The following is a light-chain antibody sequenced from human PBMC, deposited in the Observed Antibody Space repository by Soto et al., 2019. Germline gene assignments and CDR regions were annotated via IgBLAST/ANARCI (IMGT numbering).Light chain of an antibody. CDR3: QKYNSAPPL. V-gene: IGKV1-27*01. CDR2: GAS. Sequence: DIQMTQSPSSLSASVGDRVTITCRASQGISNYLAWYQQKPGKVPKLLIYGASTLQSGVPSRFSGSGSGTDFTLTISGLQPEDVATYFCQKYNSAPPLFGGGTRVEIK. CDR1: QGISNY. J-gene: IGKJ4*01.